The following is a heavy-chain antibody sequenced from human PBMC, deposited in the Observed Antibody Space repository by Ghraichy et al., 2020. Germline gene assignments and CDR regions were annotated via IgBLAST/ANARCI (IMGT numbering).Heavy chain of an antibody. J-gene: IGHJ3*02. D-gene: IGHD3-22*01. CDR1: GFTFDDYA. CDR2: ISWNSGSI. Sequence: GGSLRLSCAASGFTFDDYAMHWVRQAPGKGLEWVSGISWNSGSIGYADSVKSRFTISRDNAKNSLYLQMNSLRAEDTALYYCAKEIWGGSSGAFDIWGQGTMVTVSS. V-gene: IGHV3-9*01. CDR3: AKEIWGGSSGAFDI.